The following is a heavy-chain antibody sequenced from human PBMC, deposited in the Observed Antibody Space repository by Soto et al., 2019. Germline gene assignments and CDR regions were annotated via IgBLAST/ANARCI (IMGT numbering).Heavy chain of an antibody. CDR2: IIPMFGTA. Sequence: QVQLVQSGAEVKRPGSSVKVSCKASGGTFSKYSISWVRQAPGQGLEWMGGIIPMFGTANYAQKFQGRFTITADESTIPAYMALSSLSSEATAVYSCARPVDYDSSGYYYAYWGQGTLVTVSS. CDR1: GGTFSKYS. CDR3: ARPVDYDSSGYYYAY. J-gene: IGHJ4*02. D-gene: IGHD3-22*01. V-gene: IGHV1-69*01.